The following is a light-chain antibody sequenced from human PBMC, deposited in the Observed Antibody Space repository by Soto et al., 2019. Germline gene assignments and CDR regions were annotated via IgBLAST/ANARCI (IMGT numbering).Light chain of an antibody. CDR3: QQYKSVPPGT. J-gene: IGKJ1*01. V-gene: IGKV4-1*01. CDR2: WAS. Sequence: DIVMTQSPDSLAVSLGERASINCKSSQTISSSTNKNFLAWYQQKPGQPPKLLIYWASTRESGVPDRFTGSGSGTDFTLTITSLQAEDVAVYYCQQYKSVPPGTFGQGTRVEI. CDR1: QTISSSTNKNF.